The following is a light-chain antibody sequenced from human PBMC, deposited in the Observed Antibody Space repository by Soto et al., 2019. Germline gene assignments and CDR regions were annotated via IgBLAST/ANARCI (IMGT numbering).Light chain of an antibody. CDR3: PRRSIWPLT. CDR2: DAS. Sequence: EIVLTQSPATLSLSPGARATLSCRASQRVRNYIAWYQHKPGQAPRLLIYDASNRATGIPARFSGSGSGADCTLTISSLEPEDFAVYYWPRRSIWPLTFRGGTKVAIK. J-gene: IGKJ4*01. CDR1: QRVRNY. V-gene: IGKV3-11*01.